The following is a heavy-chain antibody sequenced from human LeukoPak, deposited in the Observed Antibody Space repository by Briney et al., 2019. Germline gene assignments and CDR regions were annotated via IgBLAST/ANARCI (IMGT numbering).Heavy chain of an antibody. D-gene: IGHD3-22*01. V-gene: IGHV3-21*01. J-gene: IGHJ2*01. CDR1: GFAFSHYW. CDR2: ISSSSSYI. CDR3: ARDYYDSPYDL. Sequence: GGSLRLSCAASGFAFSHYWMNWVRQAPGKGLEWVSSISSSSSYIYYADSVRGRFTISRDNAKNSLYLQMNSLRAEDTAVYYCARDYYDSPYDLWGRGTLVTVSS.